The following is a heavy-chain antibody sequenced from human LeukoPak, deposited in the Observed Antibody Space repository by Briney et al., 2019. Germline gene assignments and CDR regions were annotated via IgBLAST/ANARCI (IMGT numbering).Heavy chain of an antibody. D-gene: IGHD2-2*01. V-gene: IGHV4-34*01. CDR1: GGSFSGYY. J-gene: IGHJ6*02. CDR3: ARDFLSAGCSSTSCYPDGMDV. Sequence: SETLSLTCAVYGGSFSGYYWSWIRQPPGKGLEWIGVINYSGSTNYNPSLKSRVTISVDTSKNQFSLKLSSVTAADTAVYYCARDFLSAGCSSTSCYPDGMDVWGQGTTVTVSS. CDR2: INYSGST.